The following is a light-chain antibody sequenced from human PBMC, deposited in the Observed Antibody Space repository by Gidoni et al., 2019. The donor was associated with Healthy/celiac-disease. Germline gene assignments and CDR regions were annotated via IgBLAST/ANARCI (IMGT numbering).Light chain of an antibody. CDR1: QSVSSSY. V-gene: IGKV3-20*01. Sequence: EIVLTQSPGTLSLSPGERATLSCRASQSVSSSYLAWYQQKPCQAPRLLLSGASSRATGIPDRFSGSGSGTDFTLTISRLEPEDFAVYYCQQYGSSPGYTFXQXTKLEIK. CDR2: GAS. CDR3: QQYGSSPGYT. J-gene: IGKJ2*01.